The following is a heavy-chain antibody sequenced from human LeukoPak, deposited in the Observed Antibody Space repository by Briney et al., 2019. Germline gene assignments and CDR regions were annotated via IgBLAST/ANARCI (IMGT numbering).Heavy chain of an antibody. J-gene: IGHJ1*01. V-gene: IGHV3-30*18. CDR3: AKDRIVISFGDVSKH. D-gene: IGHD3-10*01. CDR1: GFIFSRYG. CDR2: ISHDESTK. Sequence: GRSLRLSCAASGFIFSRYGMHWVRQAPAKGLEWVALISHDESTKHYADSVKGRFTISRDNSKNTLYLQMNNLRIEDTAVYYCAKDRIVISFGDVSKHWGQGSLVSV.